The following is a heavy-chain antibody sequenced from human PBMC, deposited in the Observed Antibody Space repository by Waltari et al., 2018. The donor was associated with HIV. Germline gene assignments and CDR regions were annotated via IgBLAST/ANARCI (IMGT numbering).Heavy chain of an antibody. CDR2: IYHSGAT. V-gene: IGHV4-39*01. CDR1: GDAIRNRNYY. J-gene: IGHJ4*02. D-gene: IGHD3-10*01. CDR3: ARLSIFFGAGFFES. Sequence: QLQLHESGPGLVKPSETLSLTCTVSGDAIRNRNYYWGWVRQSPAKGLEWIASIYHSGATFYNPSLKSRVTISVDTSKSQFSLEVTPVTAADTALYYCARLSIFFGAGFFESWGQGVLVTVS.